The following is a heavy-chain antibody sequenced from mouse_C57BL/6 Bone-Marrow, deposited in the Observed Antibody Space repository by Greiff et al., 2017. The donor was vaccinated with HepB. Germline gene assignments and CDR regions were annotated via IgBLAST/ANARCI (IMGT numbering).Heavy chain of an antibody. V-gene: IGHV1-19*01. CDR2: INPYNGGT. J-gene: IGHJ4*01. CDR3: ARPSQYYGYCPY. D-gene: IGHD1-2*01. Sequence: EVKLQQSGPVLVKPGASVKMSCKASGYTFTDYYMNWVKQSHGKSLEWIGVINPYNGGTSYNQKFKGKATLTVDKSSSTAYMELNSLTSEDSAVYYCARPSQYYGYCPYGGQGTAVTVSS. CDR1: GYTFTDYY.